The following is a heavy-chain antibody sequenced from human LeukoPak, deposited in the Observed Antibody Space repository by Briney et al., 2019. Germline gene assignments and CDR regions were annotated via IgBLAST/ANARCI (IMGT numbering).Heavy chain of an antibody. CDR2: ISSSSSTI. CDR1: GFTFSSYS. V-gene: IGHV3-48*02. J-gene: IGHJ4*02. Sequence: GGSLRLSCAASGFTFSSYSMNWVRQAPGKGLEWVSYISSSSSTIYYADSVKGRFTISRDNAKNSLYLQMNSLRDADTALYYCARGSWVSPFDYWGQGTLVTVSS. D-gene: IGHD3-10*01. CDR3: ARGSWVSPFDY.